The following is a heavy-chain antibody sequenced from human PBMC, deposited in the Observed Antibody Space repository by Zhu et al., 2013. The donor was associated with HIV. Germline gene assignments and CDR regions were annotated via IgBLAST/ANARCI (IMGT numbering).Heavy chain of an antibody. Sequence: QVQLVQSGSAVKKPGSSVRVSCKASGGTFSHYSISWVRQAPGQGLDWMGEIIPIFGRANYAQKFLGRVTITADESTSTSTMELTSLRSDDTAVYYCARGGVSYYDSSAFYYVGDYWGREPGHRLL. CDR2: IIPIFGRA. CDR1: GGTFSHYS. J-gene: IGHJ4*03. D-gene: IGHD3-22*01. V-gene: IGHV1-69*01. CDR3: ARGGVSYYDSSAFYYVGDY.